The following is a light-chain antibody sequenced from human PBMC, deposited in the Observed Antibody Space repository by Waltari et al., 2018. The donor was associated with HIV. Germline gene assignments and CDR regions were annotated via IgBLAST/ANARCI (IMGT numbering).Light chain of an antibody. CDR1: SSNIGINT. V-gene: IGLV1-44*01. Sequence: QSVLTQPPSASGTPGQRVSLSCSGSSSNIGINTVSWYQQLPGTAPKLLIYSNNQRPSGVPDRFSGSRSGTSASLAISGLQSEDEADYYCAAWDDSLNGRVFGGGTKLTVL. CDR3: AAWDDSLNGRV. CDR2: SNN. J-gene: IGLJ3*02.